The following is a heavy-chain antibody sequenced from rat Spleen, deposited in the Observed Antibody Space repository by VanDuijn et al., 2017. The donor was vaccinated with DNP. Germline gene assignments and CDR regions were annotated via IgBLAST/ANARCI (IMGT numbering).Heavy chain of an antibody. J-gene: IGHJ2*01. Sequence: EVQLVESGGGLVQPGGSLKLSCAASGFTFSNHGMAWVRQAPTKGLEWVASISSGGGITDYRDSVKGRFTISRDDAKNTVYLQMSSLRSEDTATYYCASWAPIAPLSTSNYWGQGVMVTVSS. D-gene: IGHD1-2*01. CDR1: GFTFSNHG. V-gene: IGHV5S13*01. CDR3: ASWAPIAPLSTSNY. CDR2: ISSGGGIT.